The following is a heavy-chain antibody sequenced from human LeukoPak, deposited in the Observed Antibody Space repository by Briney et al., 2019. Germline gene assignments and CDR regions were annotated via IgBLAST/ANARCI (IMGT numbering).Heavy chain of an antibody. CDR3: ARHAGGIAAAGTRPFDY. D-gene: IGHD6-13*01. J-gene: IGHJ4*02. CDR1: GGSFSGYY. CDR2: INHSGST. Sequence: SETLSLTCAVYGGSFSGYYWSWIRQPPGKGLEWIGEINHSGSTNYNPSLKSRVTISVDTSKNQFSLKLSSVTAADTAVYYCARHAGGIAAAGTRPFDYWGQGTLVTVSS. V-gene: IGHV4-34*01.